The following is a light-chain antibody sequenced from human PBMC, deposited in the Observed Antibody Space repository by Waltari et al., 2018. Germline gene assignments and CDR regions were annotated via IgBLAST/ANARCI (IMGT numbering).Light chain of an antibody. J-gene: IGLJ2*01. CDR2: EVN. Sequence: QSALTQPPSASGSPGQSLTISCTGTSSDVGGYNYVSLYQPHPGKVPKLIIYEVNKRPSGVPERFSGAKSGNTASLTVSGLQAEDEADYYCSSYEGGNIVVFGGGTKLTVL. CDR1: SSDVGGYNY. V-gene: IGLV2-8*01. CDR3: SSYEGGNIVV.